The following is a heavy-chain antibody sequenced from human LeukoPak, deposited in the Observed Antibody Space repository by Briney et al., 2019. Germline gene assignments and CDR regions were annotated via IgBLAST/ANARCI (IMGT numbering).Heavy chain of an antibody. Sequence: GTSLRLSCAASGFTFNTYAMHWVRQAPGKGLEWVAVISYDGSNKYYADSVEGRFTISRVNSMNTLYLQMSSLRTEDTAVYYCARDNNWGSTHYWGQGTLVTVSS. D-gene: IGHD7-27*01. CDR3: ARDNNWGSTHY. J-gene: IGHJ4*02. CDR1: GFTFNTYA. V-gene: IGHV3-30-3*01. CDR2: ISYDGSNK.